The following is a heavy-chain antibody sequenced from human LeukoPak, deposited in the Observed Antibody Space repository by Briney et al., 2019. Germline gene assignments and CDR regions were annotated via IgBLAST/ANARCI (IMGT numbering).Heavy chain of an antibody. V-gene: IGHV1-18*01. CDR2: ISGHSGNT. D-gene: IGHD6-13*01. CDR1: GYTFTSYG. Sequence: ASVKVSCKASGYTFTSYGISWVRQAPGQGLDWMGWISGHSGNTNYAQKLQGRVTMTTDTSTSTAYMELRSLRSDDTAIYYCARDQGLYSSTWYTPWGQGTLVTVSS. CDR3: ARDQGLYSSTWYTP. J-gene: IGHJ5*02.